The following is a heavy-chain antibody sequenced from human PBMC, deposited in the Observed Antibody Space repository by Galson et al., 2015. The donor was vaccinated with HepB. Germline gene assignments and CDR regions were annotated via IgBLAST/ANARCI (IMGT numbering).Heavy chain of an antibody. D-gene: IGHD6-13*01. CDR1: GGTFSSYT. Sequence: SVKVSCKASGGTFSSYTISWVRQAPGQGLEWMGRIIPILGIANYAQKFQGRVTITADKSTSTAYMELSSLRPEDTAVYYCARMEGIAAADGTFGDYWGQGTLVTVSS. CDR3: ARMEGIAAADGTFGDY. J-gene: IGHJ4*02. CDR2: IIPILGIA. V-gene: IGHV1-69*02.